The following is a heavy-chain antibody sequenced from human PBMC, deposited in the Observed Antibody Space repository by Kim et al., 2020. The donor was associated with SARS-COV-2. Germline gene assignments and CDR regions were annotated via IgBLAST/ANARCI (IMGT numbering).Heavy chain of an antibody. V-gene: IGHV1-18*01. CDR3: ARSHRDTAMGHFDY. D-gene: IGHD5-18*01. Sequence: ASVKVSCKASGYTFTSYGISWVRQAPGQGLEWMGWISAYNGNTNYAQKLQGRVTMTTDTSTSTAYMELRSLRSDDTAVYYCARSHRDTAMGHFDYWGQGTLVTVSS. CDR1: GYTFTSYG. CDR2: ISAYNGNT. J-gene: IGHJ4*02.